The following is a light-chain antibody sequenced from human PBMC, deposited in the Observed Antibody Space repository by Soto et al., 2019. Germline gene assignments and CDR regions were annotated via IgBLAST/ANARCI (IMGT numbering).Light chain of an antibody. CDR3: SSYTTSNTLV. CDR2: EVS. CDR1: SSDVGAYTY. Sequence: QSALTQPASVSGSPGQSITISCTGTSSDVGAYTYVFWYQQHPGKAPKLMIFEVSDRPSGVSNRFSGSKSGNTASLTISGLQAEDEADYYCSSYTTSNTLVFGGGTKLTVL. J-gene: IGLJ2*01. V-gene: IGLV2-14*01.